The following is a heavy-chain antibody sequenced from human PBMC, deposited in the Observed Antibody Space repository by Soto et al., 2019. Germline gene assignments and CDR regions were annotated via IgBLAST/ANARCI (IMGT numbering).Heavy chain of an antibody. CDR2: ISYDGSNK. V-gene: IGHV3-30*03. CDR3: ATTDYDYVWGSYRYGDFDY. J-gene: IGHJ4*02. Sequence: QVQLVESGGGVVQPGRSLRLSCAASGFTFSSYGMHWVRQAPGKGLEWVAVISYDGSNKYYADSVKGRFTISRDNSKNXLXXQMNSLRAEDTAVFYCATTDYDYVWGSYRYGDFDYWGQGTLVTVSS. CDR1: GFTFSSYG. D-gene: IGHD3-16*02.